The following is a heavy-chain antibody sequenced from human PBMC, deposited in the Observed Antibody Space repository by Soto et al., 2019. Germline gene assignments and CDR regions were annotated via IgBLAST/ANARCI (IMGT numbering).Heavy chain of an antibody. V-gene: IGHV1-46*01. CDR2: INPSGGST. D-gene: IGHD2-8*01. J-gene: IGHJ5*02. CDR3: ARGGYCTNGVCPPLNIVTDWFDP. CDR1: GYTFTSYY. Sequence: ASVKVSCKASGYTFTSYYMHWVRQAPGQGLEWMGIINPSGGSTSYAQKFQGRVTMTRDTSTSTVYMGLSSLRSEDTAVYYCARGGYCTNGVCPPLNIVTDWFDPWGQGTLVTVSS.